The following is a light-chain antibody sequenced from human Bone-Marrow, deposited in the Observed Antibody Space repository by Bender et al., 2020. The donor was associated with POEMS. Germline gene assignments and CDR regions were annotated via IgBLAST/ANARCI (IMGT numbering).Light chain of an antibody. V-gene: IGLV1-44*01. J-gene: IGLJ3*02. CDR1: SSKFGSYP. CDR3: ATWDDSLNGWV. CDR2: NNS. Sequence: QSVLTQPPSASGTPGQRVTISCSGSSSKFGSYPVNWYQQLPGAAPKLVTFNNSQRPSGVPDRFSGSNSGTSASLAISGLLSDDEAEFYCATWDDSLNGWVFGGGTKLTVL.